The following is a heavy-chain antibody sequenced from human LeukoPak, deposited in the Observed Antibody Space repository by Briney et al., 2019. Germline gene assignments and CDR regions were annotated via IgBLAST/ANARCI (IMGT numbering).Heavy chain of an antibody. V-gene: IGHV7-4-1*02. CDR3: ASVPGIAAAGTGDAFDI. CDR1: GYTFTSYA. CDR2: INTNTGNP. Sequence: ASVKVSCKASGYTFTSYAMNWVRQASGQGLEWMGWINTNTGNPTYAQGFTGRFVFSLDTSVSTAYLQISSLKAEDTAVYYCASVPGIAAAGTGDAFDIWGQGTMVTVSS. J-gene: IGHJ3*02. D-gene: IGHD6-13*01.